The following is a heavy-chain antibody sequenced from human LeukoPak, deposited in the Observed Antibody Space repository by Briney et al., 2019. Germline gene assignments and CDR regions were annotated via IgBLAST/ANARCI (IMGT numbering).Heavy chain of an antibody. Sequence: GGSLRLSCTASGFTFGDYAMSWFRQAPGKGLEWVGFIRSKAYGGTTEYAASVKGRFTISRDDSKSIAYLQMNSLKTEDTAVYHCTRAPVGATGDDAFDIWGQGTMVTVSS. CDR1: GFTFGDYA. V-gene: IGHV3-49*03. CDR2: IRSKAYGGTT. J-gene: IGHJ3*02. CDR3: TRAPVGATGDDAFDI. D-gene: IGHD1-26*01.